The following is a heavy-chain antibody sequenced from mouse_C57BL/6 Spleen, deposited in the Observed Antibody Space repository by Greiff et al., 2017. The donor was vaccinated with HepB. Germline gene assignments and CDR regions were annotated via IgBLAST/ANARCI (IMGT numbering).Heavy chain of an antibody. D-gene: IGHD1-1*02. CDR1: GYTFTDYT. J-gene: IGHJ2*01. CDR2: INPNNGGT. V-gene: IGHV1-22*01. CDR3: ARGENLWDPDD. Sequence: VQLKQSGPELVKPGASVKLSCKASGYTFTDYTMHWVKQSHGKSLEWIGYINPNNGGTSYNQKFKGKATLTVNKSSSTAYMELRSLTSEDSAVYYCARGENLWDPDDWGQGTTLTVSS.